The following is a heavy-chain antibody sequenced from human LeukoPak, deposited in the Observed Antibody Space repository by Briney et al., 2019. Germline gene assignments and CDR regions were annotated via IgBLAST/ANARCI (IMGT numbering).Heavy chain of an antibody. J-gene: IGHJ4*02. V-gene: IGHV1-46*01. CDR2: IDPSDAST. CDR1: GYTFTSYY. Sequence: GASVKVSCKASGYTFTSYYMHWVRQAPGQGLEWMGLIDPSDASTTFAQKFQGRLTMTRDTSTSTVYMDLSSLRSEDTAVYYCAREAAVRLKHYDYWGQGTLVTASS. CDR3: AREAAVRLKHYDY. D-gene: IGHD3-10*01.